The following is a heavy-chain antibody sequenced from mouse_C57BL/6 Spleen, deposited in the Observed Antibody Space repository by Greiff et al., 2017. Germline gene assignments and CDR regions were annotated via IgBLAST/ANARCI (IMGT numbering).Heavy chain of an antibody. CDR3: SRCAAVPYYDAMDY. V-gene: IGHV1-85*01. CDR1: GYTFTSYD. J-gene: IGHJ4*01. CDR2: ICTRDGST. D-gene: IGHD6-1*01. Sequence: QVQLVESGPELVKPGASVKLSCPASGYTFTSYDINWVKQRPGQGLEWIGWICTRDGSTKYTETFKGKATLTFTTSSSTAYMGLRILISEDSAVYFFSRCAAVPYYDAMDYWGQGTSVTVSS.